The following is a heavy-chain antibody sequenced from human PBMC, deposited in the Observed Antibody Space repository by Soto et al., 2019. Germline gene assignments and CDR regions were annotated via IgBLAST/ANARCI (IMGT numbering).Heavy chain of an antibody. CDR1: GFTFSSYG. CDR3: AKDVAPMVGANWFDP. CDR2: ISYDGSNK. J-gene: IGHJ5*02. V-gene: IGHV3-30*18. D-gene: IGHD1-26*01. Sequence: GGSLRLSCAASGFTFSSYGMHWVRQAPGKGLEWVAVISYDGSNKYYADSVKGRFTISRDNSKNTLYLQMNSLRAEDTAVYYCAKDVAPMVGANWFDPWGQGTLVTV.